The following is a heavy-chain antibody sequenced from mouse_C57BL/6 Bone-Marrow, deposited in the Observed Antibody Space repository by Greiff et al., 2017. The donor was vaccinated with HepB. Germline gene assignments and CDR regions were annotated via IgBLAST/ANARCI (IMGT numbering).Heavy chain of an antibody. CDR1: GYSITSGYY. V-gene: IGHV3-6*01. CDR2: ISYDGSH. CDR3: AFYGNYAAY. D-gene: IGHD2-1*01. J-gene: IGHJ3*01. Sequence: EVQLVESGPGLVKPSQSLSLTCSVTGYSITSGYYWNWIRQFPGNKLEWMGYISYDGSHNYNPSLKNRISITRDTSKNQFFLKLNSVTTEDTATYYCAFYGNYAAYWGQGTLVTVSA.